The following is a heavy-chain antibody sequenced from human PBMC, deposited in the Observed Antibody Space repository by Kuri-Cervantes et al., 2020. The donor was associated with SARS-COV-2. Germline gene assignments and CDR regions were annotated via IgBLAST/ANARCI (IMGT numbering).Heavy chain of an antibody. Sequence: SEPLSLTCTVSGGSISSYYWTWVRQPPGKGLEFIGYIYYNGNGYNLSLESRVTMSLDTSRNQFSLRLTSVTPAVTAVYYCARATSFTSIYYYFDSWGQGNLVTVSS. CDR2: IYYNGN. CDR3: ARATSFTSIYYYFDS. V-gene: IGHV4-59*01. J-gene: IGHJ4*02. D-gene: IGHD2-2*01. CDR1: GGSISSYY.